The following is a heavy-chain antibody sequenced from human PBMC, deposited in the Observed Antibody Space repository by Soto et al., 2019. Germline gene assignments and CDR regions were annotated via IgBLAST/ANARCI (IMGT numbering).Heavy chain of an antibody. Sequence: SETLSLTCTVSGGSISSSSYYWGWIRQPPGKGLEWIGSIYYSGSTYYNPSLKSRVTISVDTSKNQFSLKLSSVTAADTAVYYCARRGRGRWLQLGSYYFDYWGQGTLVTVSS. J-gene: IGHJ4*02. CDR3: ARRGRGRWLQLGSYYFDY. V-gene: IGHV4-39*01. CDR2: IYYSGST. D-gene: IGHD5-12*01. CDR1: GGSISSSSYY.